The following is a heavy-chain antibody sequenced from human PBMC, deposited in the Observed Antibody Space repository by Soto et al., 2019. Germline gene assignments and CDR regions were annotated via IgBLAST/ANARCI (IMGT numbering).Heavy chain of an antibody. CDR2: IYYTGST. D-gene: IGHD6-13*01. Sequence: SETLSLTCTVPGGSVGSSNFYWSWIRQPPGKGLEWIGYIYYTGSTNYNPSLQSRVTILVDTSKNQLSLNMSSVTAADTAVYYCARHSRAGHDFWGQGTLVTVSS. CDR1: GGSVGSSNFY. V-gene: IGHV4-61*01. CDR3: ARHSRAGHDF. J-gene: IGHJ4*02.